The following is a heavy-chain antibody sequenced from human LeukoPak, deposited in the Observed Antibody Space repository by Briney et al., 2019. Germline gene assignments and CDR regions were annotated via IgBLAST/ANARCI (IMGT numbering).Heavy chain of an antibody. V-gene: IGHV1-46*01. CDR3: ARDRGHGRYDILTGYYSGDAFDI. J-gene: IGHJ3*02. Sequence: ASVKVSCKASGYTFTSYYMHWVRQAPGQGLEWMGIINPSGGSTSYAQKFQGRVTMTRDTSTSTVYMELSSLRSEGTAVYYCARDRGHGRYDILTGYYSGDAFDIWGQGTMVTVSS. CDR1: GYTFTSYY. CDR2: INPSGGST. D-gene: IGHD3-9*01.